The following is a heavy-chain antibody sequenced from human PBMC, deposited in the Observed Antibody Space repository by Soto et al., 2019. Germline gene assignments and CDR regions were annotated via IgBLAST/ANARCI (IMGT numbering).Heavy chain of an antibody. J-gene: IGHJ6*02. CDR2: FDPEDGET. Sequence: ASVKVSCKVSGYTLTELSMHWVRQAPGKGLEWMGGFDPEDGETIYAQKFQGRVTMTEDTSTDTAYMELSSLRDEDTAVYYCAREKVYNWNDLSYYYYGMDVWGQGTTVTVSS. CDR3: AREKVYNWNDLSYYYYGMDV. V-gene: IGHV1-24*01. CDR1: GYTLTELS. D-gene: IGHD1-1*01.